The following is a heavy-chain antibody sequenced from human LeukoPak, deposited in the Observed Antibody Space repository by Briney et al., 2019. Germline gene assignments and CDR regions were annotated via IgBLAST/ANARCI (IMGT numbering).Heavy chain of an antibody. V-gene: IGHV4-59*01. CDR3: AGEGDYWHRFDD. CDR2: IFHSGST. J-gene: IGHJ4*02. D-gene: IGHD4-17*01. CDR1: RASITMYY. Sequence: PSETLSLTCTVSRASITMYYWTWIWQPPEKGLEWIGNIFHSGSTNYNPSLKSRITISLEASKNQFSLRLSSVTAAATAVYYCAGEGDYWHRFDDWGRGTLVTVSS.